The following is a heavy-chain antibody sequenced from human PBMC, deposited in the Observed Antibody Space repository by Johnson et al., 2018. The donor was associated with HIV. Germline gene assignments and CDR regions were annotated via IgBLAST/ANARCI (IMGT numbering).Heavy chain of an antibody. CDR3: SYIFVDTAMDKTTTDAFDI. V-gene: IGHV3-66*02. D-gene: IGHD5-18*01. CDR1: GLTVRSNY. CDR2: IYSGGST. Sequence: VQLVESGGGLVQPGGSLRLSCAASGLTVRSNYMSWVRQAPGKGLEWVSLIYSGGSTYYADSVKGRFTISRDNAKNTLYLQMNSLRAEDTAVYYCSYIFVDTAMDKTTTDAFDIWGQGTMVTVSS. J-gene: IGHJ3*02.